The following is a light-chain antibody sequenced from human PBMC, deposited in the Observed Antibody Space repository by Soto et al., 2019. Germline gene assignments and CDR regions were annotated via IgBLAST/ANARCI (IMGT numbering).Light chain of an antibody. Sequence: QSVLTQPPAASGTPGQRLDISCSGSDSNIGINTVNWCQQLPGTTPKLLIYTNFQRPSGVPDRFSGSKSVTSASLAISGRQHADEAYDHCSAWYDGLNGWALGGGTKLTVL. CDR3: SAWYDGLNGWA. J-gene: IGLJ3*02. CDR1: DSNIGINT. V-gene: IGLV1-44*01. CDR2: TNF.